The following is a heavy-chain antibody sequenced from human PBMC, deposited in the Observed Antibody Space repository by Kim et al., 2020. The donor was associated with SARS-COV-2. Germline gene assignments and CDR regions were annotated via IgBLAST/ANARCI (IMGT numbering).Heavy chain of an antibody. D-gene: IGHD2-2*01. CDR2: IYPGDSDT. CDR1: GYSFTSYW. V-gene: IGHV5-51*01. CDR3: ARQDFSIVVVPAARADAFDI. Sequence: GESLQISCKGSGYSFTSYWIGWVRQMPGKGLEWMGIIYPGDSDTRYSPSFQGQVTISADKSISTAYLQWSSLKASDTAMYYCARQDFSIVVVPAARADAFDIWGQGTMVTVSS. J-gene: IGHJ3*02.